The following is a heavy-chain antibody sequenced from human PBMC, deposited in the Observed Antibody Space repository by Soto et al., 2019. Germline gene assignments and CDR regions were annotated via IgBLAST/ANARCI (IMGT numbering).Heavy chain of an antibody. CDR2: IRGSGDST. CDR3: AKDLSFDFWSGYYTTLHYYYGMDV. V-gene: IGHV3-23*01. J-gene: IGHJ6*02. D-gene: IGHD3-3*01. Sequence: HPGGSLRLSCAASGFTFSSYAMSWVRQAPGKGLEWVSAIRGSGDSTYYADSVKGRFTISRDNSKNTLSLQMNSLRAEDTAVYYCAKDLSFDFWSGYYTTLHYYYGMDVRGQGTTVTVSS. CDR1: GFTFSSYA.